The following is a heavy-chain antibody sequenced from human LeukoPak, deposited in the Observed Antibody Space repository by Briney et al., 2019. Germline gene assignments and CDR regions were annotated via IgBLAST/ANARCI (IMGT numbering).Heavy chain of an antibody. CDR1: GFSFSAYA. CDR2: ITGSGDST. J-gene: IGHJ4*02. D-gene: IGHD2-8*02. CDR3: AKGTLRSCTGARCYPFDY. Sequence: GGSLRLSCAASGFSFSAYAMNWVRQAPGKGLEWVSSITGSGDSTYIADSVKGRFTIYRDNSKHTMYMQMNILRAEDTAVYYCAKGTLRSCTGARCYPFDYWGQGTLVNVSS. V-gene: IGHV3-23*01.